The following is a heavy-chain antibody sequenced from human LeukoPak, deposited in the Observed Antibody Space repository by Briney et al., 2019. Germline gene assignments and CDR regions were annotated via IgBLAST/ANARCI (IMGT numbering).Heavy chain of an antibody. J-gene: IGHJ6*03. CDR3: ARGPMITFGGVIVYYYYYYMDV. D-gene: IGHD3-16*02. CDR2: INHSGST. Sequence: NPSETLSLTCAVCGGSFSGYYWSGIRQPPGEGGEGLGEINHSGSTNYNPSLKSRVTISVDTSKNQFSLKLSSVTAADTAVYYCARGPMITFGGVIVYYYYYYMDVWGKGTTVTVSS. CDR1: GGSFSGYY. V-gene: IGHV4-34*01.